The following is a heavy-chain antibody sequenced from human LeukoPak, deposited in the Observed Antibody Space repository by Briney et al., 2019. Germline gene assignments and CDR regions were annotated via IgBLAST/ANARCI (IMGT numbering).Heavy chain of an antibody. CDR2: INPSDGST. CDR3: ARALVTVTTGLFDY. D-gene: IGHD4-17*01. J-gene: IGHJ4*02. Sequence: ASVKVSCKASGYTFTSYYIHWVRQAPGQGLEWMAIINPSDGSTSYAQKFQGRVTMTSDTSTSTVYMELSSLRSEDTAIYYCARALVTVTTGLFDYWGQGTLVTVSS. V-gene: IGHV1-46*01. CDR1: GYTFTSYY.